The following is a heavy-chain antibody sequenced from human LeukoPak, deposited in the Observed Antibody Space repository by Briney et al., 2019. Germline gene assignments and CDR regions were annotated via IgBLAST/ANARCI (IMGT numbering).Heavy chain of an antibody. J-gene: IGHJ4*02. CDR1: GYSIAELS. CDR2: FDPGNGEI. CDR3: ATGTHYDLLPF. D-gene: IGHD3-9*01. V-gene: IGHV1-24*01. Sequence: GASVKVSCKVSGYSIAELSTHWVRQAPGKGLEWMGGFDPGNGEIIYEQKFQDRVTMTEDTSTDTAYMELSSLRSEDTALYYCATGTHYDLLPFWGQGTLVTVSS.